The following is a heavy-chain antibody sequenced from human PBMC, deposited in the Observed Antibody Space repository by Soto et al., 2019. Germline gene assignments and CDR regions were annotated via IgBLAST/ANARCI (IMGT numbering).Heavy chain of an antibody. Sequence: HVQLQESGPGLVKPSETLSLTCTVSGGSISSYYWSWIRQPPGKGLEWIGYIYYRGYTNYNPSLKSRVTVSVDTSKIQLSLKLSSVTAADTAVYYFATAARRAGNFDCWGQGTLVTVSS. CDR3: ATAARRAGNFDC. D-gene: IGHD6-6*01. CDR2: IYYRGYT. V-gene: IGHV4-59*01. CDR1: GGSISSYY. J-gene: IGHJ4*02.